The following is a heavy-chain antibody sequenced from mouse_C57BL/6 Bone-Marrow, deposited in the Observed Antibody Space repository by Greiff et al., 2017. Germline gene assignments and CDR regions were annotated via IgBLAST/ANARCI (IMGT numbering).Heavy chain of an antibody. CDR3: TTGNFDY. CDR1: GFNIKAAF. Sequence: VQLQQSGAELVRPGASVKLSSTPSGFNIKAAFMPWVKQRPEQGLEWIGWIDPENGDTEYASKFQGKATITADTSSNTAYLQLSSLTSEDTAVYYCTTGNFDYWGQGTTLTVSS. J-gene: IGHJ2*01. CDR2: IDPENGDT. V-gene: IGHV14-4*01.